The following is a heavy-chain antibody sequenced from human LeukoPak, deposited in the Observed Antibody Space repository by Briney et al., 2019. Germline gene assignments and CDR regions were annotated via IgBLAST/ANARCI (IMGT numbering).Heavy chain of an antibody. J-gene: IGHJ4*02. V-gene: IGHV3-30*02. CDR3: AKDSDIVLIPAASDY. D-gene: IGHD2-2*01. Sequence: PGGSLRLSCAASGFTFSSYWMSWVRQAPGKGLEWVAFIRYDGSNKYYADSVKGRFTISRDNSKNTVYLQMNSLRAEDTAVYYCAKDSDIVLIPAASDYWGQGTLVTVSS. CDR1: GFTFSSYW. CDR2: IRYDGSNK.